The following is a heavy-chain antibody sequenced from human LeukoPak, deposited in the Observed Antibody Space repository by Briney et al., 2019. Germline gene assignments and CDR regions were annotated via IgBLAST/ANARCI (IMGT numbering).Heavy chain of an antibody. Sequence: SETLSLTCAVYGGSFSGYYWSWIRQPPGKGLEWIGEINHSGSTNYNPSLKSRVTISVDTSKKQFSLKLSSVTAADTTVYYCARGSGKASPWGQGTLVTVSS. CDR2: INHSGST. J-gene: IGHJ5*02. V-gene: IGHV4-34*01. CDR3: ARGSGKASP. D-gene: IGHD1-14*01. CDR1: GGSFSGYY.